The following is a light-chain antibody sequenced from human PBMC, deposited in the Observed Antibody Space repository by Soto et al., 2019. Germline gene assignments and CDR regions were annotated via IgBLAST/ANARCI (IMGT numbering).Light chain of an antibody. Sequence: DIQMTQSPSSLSASVGDRVTITCRASQSISSYLNWYQQKPGKAPKLLIYAESSLQSGVPSRFSGIGTGTDFTLTISSLQPEDFATYYCQQSYSTPRTFGQGTKVEIK. V-gene: IGKV1-39*01. J-gene: IGKJ1*01. CDR2: AES. CDR1: QSISSY. CDR3: QQSYSTPRT.